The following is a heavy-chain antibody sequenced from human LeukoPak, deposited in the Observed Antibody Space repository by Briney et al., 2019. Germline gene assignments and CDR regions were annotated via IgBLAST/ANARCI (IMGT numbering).Heavy chain of an antibody. CDR2: IYTSGST. Sequence: SETLSLTCTVSGGSISSYYWSWIRQPPAKGLELIGYIYTSGSTNYNPSLKIRVTISVDTSKNQFSLKLSSVTAADTAVYYCARHTYYQAFDIWGQGRMVTVSS. CDR1: GGSISSYY. D-gene: IGHD2/OR15-2a*01. J-gene: IGHJ3*02. CDR3: ARHTYYQAFDI. V-gene: IGHV4-4*09.